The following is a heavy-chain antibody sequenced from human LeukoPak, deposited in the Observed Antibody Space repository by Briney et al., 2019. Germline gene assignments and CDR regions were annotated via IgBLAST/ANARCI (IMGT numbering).Heavy chain of an antibody. CDR2: ISGSGVRT. J-gene: IGHJ6*04. CDR3: AELGITMIGGV. D-gene: IGHD3-10*02. V-gene: IGHV3-23*01. Sequence: GGTLRLSCAASGFTFTIYGMSWVRQAPGKGLEWVSAISGSGVRTYYADSVKGRFTISRDNAKNSLYLQMNSLRAEDTAVYYCAELGITMIGGVWGKGTTVTISS. CDR1: GFTFTIYG.